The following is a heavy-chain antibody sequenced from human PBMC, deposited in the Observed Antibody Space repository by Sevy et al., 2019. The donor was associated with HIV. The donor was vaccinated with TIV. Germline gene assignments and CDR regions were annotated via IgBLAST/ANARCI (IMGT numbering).Heavy chain of an antibody. CDR3: ARDGIRRDYYHGLDV. J-gene: IGHJ6*02. CDR1: GDSISSGNHW. V-gene: IGHV4-61*02. CDR2: IYKSGGT. D-gene: IGHD1-26*01. Sequence: SETLSLTCTVSGDSISSGNHWWSWVRQPAGKGLEWIGRIYKSGGTIYNLVLRSRVTMSVDPSTNQFFLNLNSVTAADTAVYYCARDGIRRDYYHGLDVWGQGTTVTVSS.